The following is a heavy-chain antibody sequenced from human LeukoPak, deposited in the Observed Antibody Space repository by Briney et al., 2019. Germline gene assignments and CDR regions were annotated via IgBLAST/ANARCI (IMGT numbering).Heavy chain of an antibody. CDR3: ARVLSGGWTHASDY. CDR2: ISSSGSTI. J-gene: IGHJ4*02. CDR1: GFTFSSYE. V-gene: IGHV3-48*03. Sequence: GGSLRLSCAASGFTFSSYEMNWVRQAPGKGLEWVSYISSSGSTIYYADSVKGRFTISRDNAKNSLYLQMNSLRAEDTAVYYCARVLSGGWTHASDYWGQGTLVTVSS. D-gene: IGHD6-19*01.